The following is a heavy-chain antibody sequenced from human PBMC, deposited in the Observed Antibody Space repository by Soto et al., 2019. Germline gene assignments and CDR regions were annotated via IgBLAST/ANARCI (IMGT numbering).Heavy chain of an antibody. D-gene: IGHD4-17*01. Sequence: ASVKVSCKASGYTFTSYAMHWVRQPPGQRLEWMGWINAGNGNTKYSQKFQGRVTITRDTSASTAYMELSSLRSEDTAVYYCARDPDYGDYGTSPADDYWGQGTLVTVSS. CDR3: ARDPDYGDYGTSPADDY. V-gene: IGHV1-3*01. J-gene: IGHJ4*02. CDR2: INAGNGNT. CDR1: GYTFTSYA.